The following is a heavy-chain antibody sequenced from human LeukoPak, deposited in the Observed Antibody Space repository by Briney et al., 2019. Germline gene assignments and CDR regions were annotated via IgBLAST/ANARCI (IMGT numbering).Heavy chain of an antibody. Sequence: TSETLSLTCAVYGGPFSGYYWSWIRQPPGKGLEWIGEINHSGSSNYNPSLKSRVTISVDTSKNQFSLKLSSVTAADTAVYYCARGPLRSGYYRPNWFDPWGQGTLVTVSS. CDR3: ARGPLRSGYYRPNWFDP. V-gene: IGHV4-34*01. D-gene: IGHD3-3*01. CDR1: GGPFSGYY. J-gene: IGHJ5*02. CDR2: INHSGSS.